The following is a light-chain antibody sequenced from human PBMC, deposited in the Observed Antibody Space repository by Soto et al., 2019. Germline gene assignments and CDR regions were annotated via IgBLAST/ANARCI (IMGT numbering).Light chain of an antibody. CDR1: FSDIGGYDS. CDR2: EVT. V-gene: IGLV2-14*01. J-gene: IGLJ1*01. CDR3: SSFARYNSFFV. Sequence: QSALAQPASVSGSPGQSVTISCTGTFSDIGGYDSVSWYQQHSGKAPKLIIYEVTDRPSGVSNRFSGSKSGNTASLTISGLQAEDEADYHCSSFARYNSFFVFGTGTKLTVL.